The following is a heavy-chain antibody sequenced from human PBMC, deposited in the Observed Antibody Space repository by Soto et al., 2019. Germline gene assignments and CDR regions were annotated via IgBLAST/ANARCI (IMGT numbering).Heavy chain of an antibody. CDR3: ARSVDP. CDR2: IYYSGST. Sequence: SETLCLTCPVAGGYLSSGGYYWSWIRQHPGKGLEWIGYIYYSGSTYYNPSLKSRVTISVDTSKNQFSLKLSSVTAADTAVYYCARSVDPWGQGILVTVSS. J-gene: IGHJ5*02. CDR1: GGYLSSGGYY. V-gene: IGHV4-31*03.